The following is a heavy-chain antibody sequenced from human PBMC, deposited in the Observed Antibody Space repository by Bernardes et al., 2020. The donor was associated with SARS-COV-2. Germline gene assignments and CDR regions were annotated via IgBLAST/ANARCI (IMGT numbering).Heavy chain of an antibody. CDR1: GGSISSSDYY. D-gene: IGHD3-16*01. V-gene: IGHV4-39*01. CDR2: RFYSGNT. J-gene: IGHJ4*02. Sequence: SETLSLTCNVSGGSISSSDYYWGWIRQPPGKGLEWIGSRFYSGNTYYNPSLKSRVTIYVDTSKNHFSLKLGSVTAADTAVYYCARHDYINYRVDSWGQGALVLVSS. CDR3: ARHDYINYRVDS.